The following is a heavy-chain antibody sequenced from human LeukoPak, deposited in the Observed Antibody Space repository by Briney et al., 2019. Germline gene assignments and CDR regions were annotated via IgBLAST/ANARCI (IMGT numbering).Heavy chain of an antibody. CDR3: ARSPTTLSGNSSPFDY. J-gene: IGHJ4*02. CDR1: GYTFAGYY. D-gene: IGHD4-23*01. Sequence: GASLKVSCKTSGYTFAGYYVHWVRQAPGQGLEWMGWINPNSGGTNYAQKFQGRVTMTRDTPIRTAYMELSRLRSDDTAVYYCARSPTTLSGNSSPFDYWGRGTLATVSS. CDR2: INPNSGGT. V-gene: IGHV1-2*02.